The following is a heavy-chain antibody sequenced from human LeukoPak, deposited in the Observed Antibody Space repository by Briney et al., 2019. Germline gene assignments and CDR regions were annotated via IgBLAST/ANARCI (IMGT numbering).Heavy chain of an antibody. D-gene: IGHD6-13*01. Sequence: SETLSLTCTVSGGSISSGDYYWSWIRQPPGKGLEWIGYIYYSGSTYYNPSLKSRVTISVDTSKNQFSLKLSSVTAADTAVYYCARVTGYSSSWYSVDYWGQGTLVTVPS. J-gene: IGHJ4*02. CDR2: IYYSGST. CDR1: GGSISSGDYY. CDR3: ARVTGYSSSWYSVDY. V-gene: IGHV4-30-4*08.